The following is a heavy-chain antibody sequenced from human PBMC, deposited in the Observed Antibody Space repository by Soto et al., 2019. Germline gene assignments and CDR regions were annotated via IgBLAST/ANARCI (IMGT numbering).Heavy chain of an antibody. V-gene: IGHV1-69*13. Sequence: SVKVSCKASGGTFSSYAISWVRQAPGQGLEWMGGIIPIFGTANYAQKFQGRVTITADESTSTAYMELSSLRSEDTAVYYCARDRYCISTSCFPYYYYGMDVWGQGTTVTVSS. J-gene: IGHJ6*02. D-gene: IGHD2-2*01. CDR1: GGTFSSYA. CDR2: IIPIFGTA. CDR3: ARDRYCISTSCFPYYYYGMDV.